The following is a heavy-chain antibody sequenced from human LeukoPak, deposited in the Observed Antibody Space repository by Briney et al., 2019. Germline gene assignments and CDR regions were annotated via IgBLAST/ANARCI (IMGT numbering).Heavy chain of an antibody. CDR2: IYNSGST. J-gene: IGHJ4*02. CDR3: ARGVYYDHGSGSYSFFLDY. CDR1: GGSVSSGNYY. D-gene: IGHD3-10*01. V-gene: IGHV4-61*01. Sequence: SETLSLTCTVSGGSVSSGNYYWSWIRQPPGKGLEWIGYIYNSGSTNYNPSLKSRVTISVDTSKSQFSLKLTSVTAAADAAVYFCARGVYYDHGSGSYSFFLDYWGQGTLVTVSS.